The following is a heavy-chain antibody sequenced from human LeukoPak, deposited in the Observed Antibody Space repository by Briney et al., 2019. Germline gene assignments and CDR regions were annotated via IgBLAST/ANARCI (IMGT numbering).Heavy chain of an antibody. D-gene: IGHD3-22*01. J-gene: IGHJ4*02. Sequence: SETLSLTCAVYGGSFSDYYWSWIRQPPGKGLEWIGEINHSGDTYYNPSLKSRVTISVDTSKNQFSLKLSSVTAADTAVYYCARHGPYYYDSSGNYFDYWGQGTLVTVSS. CDR1: GGSFSDYY. CDR3: ARHGPYYYDSSGNYFDY. CDR2: INHSGDT. V-gene: IGHV4-34*01.